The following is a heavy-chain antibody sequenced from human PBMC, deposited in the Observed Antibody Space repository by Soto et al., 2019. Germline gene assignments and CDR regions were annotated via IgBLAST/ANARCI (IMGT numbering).Heavy chain of an antibody. J-gene: IGHJ4*02. CDR1: GGTFSSYT. CDR3: ARGYGGNSHTFAY. CDR2: ITPIPGIA. V-gene: IGHV1-69*02. Sequence: QVQLVQSGAEVKKPGSSVKVSCKASGGTFSSYTVTWVRQAPGQGLEWMGRITPIPGIANYARKFQGRVTLTADKATSTAYRGLSSLRSEDTAVYYCARGYGGNSHTFAYWGQGTLVTVSS. D-gene: IGHD4-17*01.